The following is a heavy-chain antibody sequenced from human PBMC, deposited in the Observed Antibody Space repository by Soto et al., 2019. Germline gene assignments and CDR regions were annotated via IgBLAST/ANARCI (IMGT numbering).Heavy chain of an antibody. CDR2: IGTAGDT. V-gene: IGHV3-13*01. CDR3: ARDLGFRYYDSSGYYFPGYYYGMDV. J-gene: IGHJ6*02. CDR1: GFTFSSYD. Sequence: GGSLRLSCAASGFTFSSYDMHWVRQATGKGLEWVSAIGTAGDTYYPGSVKGRFTISRENAKNSLYLQMNSLRAEDTAVYYCARDLGFRYYDSSGYYFPGYYYGMDVWGQGTTVTVSS. D-gene: IGHD3-22*01.